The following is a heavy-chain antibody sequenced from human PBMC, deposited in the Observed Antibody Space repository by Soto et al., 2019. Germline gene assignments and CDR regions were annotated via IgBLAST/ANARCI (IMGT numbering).Heavy chain of an antibody. Sequence: EVQLVESGGGLVQPGGSLRLSCAASGFTFSAYWIHWVRQAPEKGLEWVSRIKTDGSSTDYADSVKGRFTISRDNAKNILYLQMGSLRVEDTAGYYCAKRGGNPVGLFHWGQGTLVTVSS. CDR3: AKRGGNPVGLFH. CDR2: IKTDGSST. CDR1: GFTFSAYW. D-gene: IGHD3-10*01. J-gene: IGHJ4*02. V-gene: IGHV3-74*01.